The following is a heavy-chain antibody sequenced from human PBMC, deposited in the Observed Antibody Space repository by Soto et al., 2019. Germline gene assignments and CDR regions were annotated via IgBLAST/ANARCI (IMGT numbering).Heavy chain of an antibody. D-gene: IGHD6-13*01. CDR2: ISNDGNDK. J-gene: IGHJ3*01. CDR3: AKDQGIAASHGID. CDR1: GFTFNNYG. V-gene: IGHV3-30*18. Sequence: QVQLVESGGGVVQPGRSLRLSCAASGFTFNNYGMHWVRQAPGKGLGXVAAISNDGNDKYYADSVKGRLTISRDNSKNTVYLQMNSLRAEDTAVYHCAKDQGIAASHGIDWGQGTMVTVSS.